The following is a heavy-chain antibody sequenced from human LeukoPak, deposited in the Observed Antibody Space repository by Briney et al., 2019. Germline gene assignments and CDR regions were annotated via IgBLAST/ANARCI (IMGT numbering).Heavy chain of an antibody. J-gene: IGHJ4*02. CDR1: GGSISSSSYS. D-gene: IGHD6-19*01. CDR2: IYYSGST. V-gene: IGHV4-39*01. Sequence: SETLSLTCTVSGGSISSSSYSWGWIRQPPGKGLEWIGSIYYSGSTYYNPSLKSRVTISVDTSKNQFSLKLSSVTAADTAVYYCARHRGYSSGWYVDYWGQGTLVTVSS. CDR3: ARHRGYSSGWYVDY.